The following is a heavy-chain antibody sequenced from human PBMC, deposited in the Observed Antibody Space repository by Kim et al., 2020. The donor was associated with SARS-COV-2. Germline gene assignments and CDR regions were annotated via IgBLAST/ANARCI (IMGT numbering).Heavy chain of an antibody. CDR1: GYTFTSYG. V-gene: IGHV1-18*01. CDR2: ISAYNGNT. CDR3: ARYGLAARPKGYYYYGMDV. D-gene: IGHD6-6*01. J-gene: IGHJ6*02. Sequence: ASVKVSCKASGYTFTSYGISWVRQAPGQGLEWMGWISAYNGNTNYAQKLQGRVTMTTDTSTSTAYMELRSLRSDDTAVYYCARYGLAARPKGYYYYGMDVWGQGTTVTVSS.